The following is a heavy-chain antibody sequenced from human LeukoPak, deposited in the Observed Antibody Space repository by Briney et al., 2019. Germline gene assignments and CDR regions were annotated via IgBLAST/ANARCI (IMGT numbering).Heavy chain of an antibody. CDR1: GYTFTGYY. D-gene: IGHD3-10*01. V-gene: IGHV1-2*02. Sequence: ASVKVSCKASGYTFTGYYMHWVRQAPGQGLEWMGWINPNSGGTNYAQKFQGRVTMTRDTSISTAYMELSRLRSDDTAVYNCARDSGATAGYWGQGTLVTVSS. J-gene: IGHJ4*02. CDR3: ARDSGATAGY. CDR2: INPNSGGT.